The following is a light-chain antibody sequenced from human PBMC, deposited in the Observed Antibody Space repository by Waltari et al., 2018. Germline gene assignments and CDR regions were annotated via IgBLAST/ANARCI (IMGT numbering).Light chain of an antibody. Sequence: EIVLTQSPGTLSLSPGERATLSCWASQSVGRSLAWYQQKRGTAPRLLIFGASTRATGIPDRSSGSGSGTDFSLTISRLEPEDFAVYYCQHYVRLPVTFGQGTKVEI. V-gene: IGKV3-20*01. CDR2: GAS. CDR1: QSVGRS. CDR3: QHYVRLPVT. J-gene: IGKJ1*01.